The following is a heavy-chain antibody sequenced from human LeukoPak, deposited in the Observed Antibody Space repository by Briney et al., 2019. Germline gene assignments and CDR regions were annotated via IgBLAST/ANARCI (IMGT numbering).Heavy chain of an antibody. CDR3: ARSTAPRDTFDI. CDR1: GYTFTYSG. J-gene: IGHJ3*02. CDR2: ISGYNGKT. Sequence: ASVKVSCKASGYTFTYSGITWVRQAPGQGLEWMGWISGYNGKTYYAPKFQGRLTVSTDTSTTTAHMELRSLRSDDTAIFYCARSTAPRDTFDIWGQGTMVTVSS. V-gene: IGHV1-18*01.